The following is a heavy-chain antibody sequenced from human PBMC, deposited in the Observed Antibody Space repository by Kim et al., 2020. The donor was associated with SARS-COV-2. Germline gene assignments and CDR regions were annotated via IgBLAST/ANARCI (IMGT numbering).Heavy chain of an antibody. CDR2: INHRGST. V-gene: IGHV4-34*01. Sequence: SETLSLTCAVYGGSFSGYYWSWIRQPPGKGLEWIGEINHRGSTNYNPSLKSRVTISVDTSKNQLSLRLSSVTAADPAVYYCARAVGSAASDRGFYGMDVWGQGTTVTVSS. J-gene: IGHJ6*02. CDR1: GGSFSGYY. D-gene: IGHD3-10*01. CDR3: ARAVGSAASDRGFYGMDV.